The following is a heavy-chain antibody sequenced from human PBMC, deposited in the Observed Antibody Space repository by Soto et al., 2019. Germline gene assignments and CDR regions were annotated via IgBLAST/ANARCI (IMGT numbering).Heavy chain of an antibody. CDR3: ARDGYYGSGSYGMDV. Sequence: QVQLVQSGAEVKQPGASVKVSCKTSGYTFNNYGISWVRQAPGQGLEWMGWISDYNGNTNYPQKFQGRVTMTTDISTKTVYMVLTRLRSDDTAVYYCARDGYYGSGSYGMDVWGRGTTVSVSS. V-gene: IGHV1-18*01. D-gene: IGHD3-10*01. CDR2: ISDYNGNT. CDR1: GYTFNNYG. J-gene: IGHJ6*02.